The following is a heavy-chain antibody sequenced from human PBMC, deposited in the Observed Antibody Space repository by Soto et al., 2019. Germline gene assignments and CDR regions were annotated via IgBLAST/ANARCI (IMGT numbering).Heavy chain of an antibody. CDR3: AKNRSTRGSCPPYFDN. V-gene: IGHV3-23*01. CDR2: IRSSGDYT. D-gene: IGHD2-15*01. Sequence: PVGSLRLSCAASGFTFSTYVMSWVRQAPGKGLEWVSAIRSSGDYTYYVDSVKGRFSISRDNSKNTLFLQMNSLRAEDTAVYYCAKNRSTRGSCPPYFDNWGQGTVVTVSS. CDR1: GFTFSTYV. J-gene: IGHJ4*01.